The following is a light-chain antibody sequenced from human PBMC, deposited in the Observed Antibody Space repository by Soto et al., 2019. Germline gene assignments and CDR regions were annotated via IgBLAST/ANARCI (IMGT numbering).Light chain of an antibody. Sequence: EIVMTQYPVTLSVSPGERATLSCRASQSVSSNLAWYQQKPGQAPSLLLYGAFTRATGIPARFSGTGSGTEFTLTISSLQSEDFARYYCQQYNDWPLTFGQGTKVDI. CDR3: QQYNDWPLT. CDR1: QSVSSN. CDR2: GAF. J-gene: IGKJ1*01. V-gene: IGKV3-15*01.